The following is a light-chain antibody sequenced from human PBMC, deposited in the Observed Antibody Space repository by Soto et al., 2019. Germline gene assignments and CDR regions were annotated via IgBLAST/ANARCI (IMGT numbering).Light chain of an antibody. Sequence: EILLTQSPATLSVSPGERATLSYRASRSVTSNLAWYQQKPGQAPRLLIYGASTRATGIPARFSGSGSATEFTLTISSLQSEDFAVYYCQQYNNWPRTFGQGTKV. CDR2: GAS. V-gene: IGKV3-15*01. CDR3: QQYNNWPRT. CDR1: RSVTSN. J-gene: IGKJ1*01.